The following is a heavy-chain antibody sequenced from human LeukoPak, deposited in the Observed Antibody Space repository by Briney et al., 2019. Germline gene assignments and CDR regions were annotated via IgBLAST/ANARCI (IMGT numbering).Heavy chain of an antibody. D-gene: IGHD2-21*02. Sequence: GGSLRLSCAASRFTFSSSWMSWVRQAPGKGLECVANIKQDGSEKNYVDSVKGRFTISRDNAKNSLYLQVNSLRGEDTAVYYCARDRVTHDYWGQGTLVTVSS. CDR3: ARDRVTHDY. V-gene: IGHV3-7*01. CDR1: RFTFSSSW. CDR2: IKQDGSEK. J-gene: IGHJ4*02.